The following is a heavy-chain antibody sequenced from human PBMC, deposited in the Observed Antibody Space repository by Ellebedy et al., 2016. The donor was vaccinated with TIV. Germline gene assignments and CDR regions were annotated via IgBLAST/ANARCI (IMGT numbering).Heavy chain of an antibody. CDR3: VQIMITYGGVTRTDAFDV. CDR1: GFSLTATGEG. V-gene: IGHV2-5*04. D-gene: IGHD3-16*01. CDR2: IYWDNDD. Sequence: SGPTLVKPTETLTLTCTFSGFSLTATGEGVGWVRQPPGKALDWLAIIYWDNDDRYSSSMRSRLRITKGTSRREVVLTMTNMDPVDTGTYYCVQIMITYGGVTRTDAFDVWGQGILVTVSS. J-gene: IGHJ3*01.